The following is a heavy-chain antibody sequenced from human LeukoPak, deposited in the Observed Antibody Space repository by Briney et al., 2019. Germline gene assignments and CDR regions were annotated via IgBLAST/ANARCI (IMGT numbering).Heavy chain of an antibody. CDR1: GFTFSSYA. D-gene: IGHD6-13*01. J-gene: IGHJ4*02. V-gene: IGHV3-48*01. Sequence: PGGSLRLSCAASGFTFSSYAMNWVRQAPGKGLEWVSYISSSSSTIYYADSVKGRFTISRDNAKNSLYLQMNSLRAEDTAVYYCARGDELAAAGTEYWGQGTLVTVSS. CDR3: ARGDELAAAGTEY. CDR2: ISSSSSTI.